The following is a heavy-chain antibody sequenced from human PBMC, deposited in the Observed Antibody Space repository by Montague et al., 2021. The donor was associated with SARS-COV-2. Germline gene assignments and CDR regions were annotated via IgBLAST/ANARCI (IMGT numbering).Heavy chain of an antibody. CDR3: ARLRRYTDGPVDY. CDR1: GGSISNSSYY. V-gene: IGHV4-39*01. J-gene: IGHJ4*02. D-gene: IGHD5-18*01. Sequence: SETLSLTCTVSGGSISNSSYYWALIRQPPGKGLDWIGSIYYSGTTYYNLSLKSRVTLSVDTSNDQFSLRLSSVTAADTAVYYCARLRRYTDGPVDYWGQGTLVTVSS. CDR2: IYYSGTT.